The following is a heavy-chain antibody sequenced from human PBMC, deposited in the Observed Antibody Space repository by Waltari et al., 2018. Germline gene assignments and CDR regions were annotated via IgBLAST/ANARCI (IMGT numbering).Heavy chain of an antibody. V-gene: IGHV4-34*01. J-gene: IGHJ6*03. Sequence: QVQLQPWGAGLLKPSETLSLTCAVYGGSFSGYYCSWLRQPPVAGLGWIGDITHRRSTNYNPSLKSRVTISVDTSKNQFSLKLSSVTAADTAVYYCARVDYGDYFTYYYYMDVWGKGTTVTVSS. CDR3: ARVDYGDYFTYYYYMDV. D-gene: IGHD4-17*01. CDR2: ITHRRST. CDR1: GGSFSGYY.